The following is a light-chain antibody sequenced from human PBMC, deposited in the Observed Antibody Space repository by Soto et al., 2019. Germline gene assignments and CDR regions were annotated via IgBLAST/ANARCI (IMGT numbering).Light chain of an antibody. CDR1: GSNIGSNY. CDR2: RNN. CDR3: AAWDDSLSAYV. J-gene: IGLJ1*01. Sequence: QSVLTQPPSASGTPGQRVTISCSGSGSNIGSNYVYWYQQLPGTAPKLLIYRNNQRPSGVPDRFSGSKSGTSASLAISGLRSEDEADYYCAAWDDSLSAYVFGTGTKATVL. V-gene: IGLV1-47*01.